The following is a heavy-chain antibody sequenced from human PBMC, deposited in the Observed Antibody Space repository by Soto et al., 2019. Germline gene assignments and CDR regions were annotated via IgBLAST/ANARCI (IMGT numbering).Heavy chain of an antibody. CDR3: ASRRGSRAGYYFGMDV. Sequence: QLQLQESGPGLVKPSETLSLTCTVSGGSISSSSYYWGWIRQPPGKGLEWIGSIYYSGSTYYNPSLKSRVTIAVATFKNXFSLKLSSVTAADTAVYYCASRRGSRAGYYFGMDVWGQGTTVTVSS. CDR1: GGSISSSSYY. J-gene: IGHJ6*02. D-gene: IGHD1-26*01. V-gene: IGHV4-39*01. CDR2: IYYSGST.